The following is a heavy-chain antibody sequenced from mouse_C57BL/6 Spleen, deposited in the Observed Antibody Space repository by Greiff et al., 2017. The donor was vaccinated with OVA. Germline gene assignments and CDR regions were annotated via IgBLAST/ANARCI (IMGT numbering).Heavy chain of an antibody. J-gene: IGHJ2*01. D-gene: IGHD2-4*01. Sequence: VQLQQSGPELVKPGASVKISCTASGYAFSSSWMNWVKQRPGKGLEWIGRIYPGDGDTNYNGKFKGKATLTADKASSTAYMQLSSLTSEDSAVDFCASSYDYGDFDYWGQGATLTVSS. CDR3: ASSYDYGDFDY. CDR1: GYAFSSSW. CDR2: IYPGDGDT. V-gene: IGHV1-82*01.